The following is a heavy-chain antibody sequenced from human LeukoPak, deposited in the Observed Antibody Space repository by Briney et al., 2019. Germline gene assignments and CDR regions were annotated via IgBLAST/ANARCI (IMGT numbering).Heavy chain of an antibody. J-gene: IGHJ6*02. V-gene: IGHV3-33*01. Sequence: PGGSLRLSCAASGFTFSSYGMHWVRQAPGKGLEWVAVIWYDGSNKYYADSVKGRFTISRDNSKNTLYLQMNSLRAEDTAVYYCARDLMEVVVAATRYYYYYGMDVWGQGTTVTVSS. CDR1: GFTFSSYG. D-gene: IGHD2-15*01. CDR3: ARDLMEVVVAATRYYYYYGMDV. CDR2: IWYDGSNK.